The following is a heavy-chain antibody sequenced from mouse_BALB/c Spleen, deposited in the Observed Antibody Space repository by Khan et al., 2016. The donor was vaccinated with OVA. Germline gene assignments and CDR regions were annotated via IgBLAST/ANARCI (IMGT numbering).Heavy chain of an antibody. J-gene: IGHJ3*01. D-gene: IGHD2-2*01. CDR2: IDPFSGDT. V-gene: IGHV1S135*01. CDR3: TRHGYVAWFTY. Sequence: VQLKESGPELMKPGASGKISCKASGYSFTTYYILWVKQSHGKSLEWIGYIDPFSGDTTYNQKFKGMATLTVDKSSSTAYIHLSNLTSEDSAVYYCTRHGYVAWFTYWGQGTLVTVSA. CDR1: GYSFTTYY.